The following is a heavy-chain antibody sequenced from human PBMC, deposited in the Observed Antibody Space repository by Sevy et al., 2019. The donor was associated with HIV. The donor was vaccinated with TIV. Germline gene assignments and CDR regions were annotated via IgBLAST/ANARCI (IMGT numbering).Heavy chain of an antibody. D-gene: IGHD2-2*02. J-gene: IGHJ6*02. Sequence: GGFLRLSCAASGFTFSSYAMSWVRQAPGKGLEWVSAISHSGDGTYYADSVKGRFTNSRDNSKNTLYLEMNSLRAEDTAVYYCAKGTLVVPTVIYYYYGMSVWGQGTTVTVSS. CDR3: AKGTLVVPTVIYYYYGMSV. CDR1: GFTFSSYA. CDR2: ISHSGDGT. V-gene: IGHV3-23*01.